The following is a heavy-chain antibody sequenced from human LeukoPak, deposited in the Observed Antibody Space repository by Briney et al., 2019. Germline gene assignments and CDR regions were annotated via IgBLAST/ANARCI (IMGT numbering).Heavy chain of an antibody. D-gene: IGHD3-3*01. Sequence: PSETLSLTCTVSGGSISSSSYYWGWIRQPPGKGLEWIGSICYSGSTYYNPSLKSRVTISVDTSKNQFSLKLSSATAADTAVYYCAILSGYDFWSGYPRDYYYYGMDVWGQGTTVTVSS. V-gene: IGHV4-39*01. J-gene: IGHJ6*02. CDR3: AILSGYDFWSGYPRDYYYYGMDV. CDR2: ICYSGST. CDR1: GGSISSSSYY.